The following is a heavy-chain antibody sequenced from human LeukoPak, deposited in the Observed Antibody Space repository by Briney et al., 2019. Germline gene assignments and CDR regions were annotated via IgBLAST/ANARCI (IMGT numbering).Heavy chain of an antibody. V-gene: IGHV3-9*01. CDR2: ISWNSGSI. J-gene: IGHJ6*03. CDR1: GFTFDDYA. CDR3: ARDPAPVYYYDSSGYYSYYYYYMDV. D-gene: IGHD3-22*01. Sequence: GGSLRLPCAASGFTFDDYAMHWVRQAPGKGLEWVSGISWNSGSIGYADSVKGRFTISRDNAKNTLYLQMNSLRAEDTAVYYCARDPAPVYYYDSSGYYSYYYYYMDVWGKGTTVTVSS.